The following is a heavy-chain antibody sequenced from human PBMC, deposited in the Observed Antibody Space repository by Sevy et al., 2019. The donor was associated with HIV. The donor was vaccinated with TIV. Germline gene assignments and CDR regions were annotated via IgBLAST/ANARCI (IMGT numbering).Heavy chain of an antibody. V-gene: IGHV3-23*01. CDR3: AKGNVRGVIRFDY. J-gene: IGHJ4*02. D-gene: IGHD3-10*01. CDR2: ISGSGGST. Sequence: GGSLRLSCAASGFTFSSYAMSWVRQAPGKGLEWVSAISGSGGSTYYADSVKGWFTISRDNSKNTLYLQMNSLRAEDTAVYYCAKGNVRGVIRFDYWGQGTLVTVSS. CDR1: GFTFSSYA.